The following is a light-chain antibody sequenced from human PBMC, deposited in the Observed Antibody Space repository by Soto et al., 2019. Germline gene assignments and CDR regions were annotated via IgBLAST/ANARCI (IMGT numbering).Light chain of an antibody. CDR1: QSISNW. Sequence: DIQMTQSPSTLSASVGDRVTITCRASQSISNWLAWYQQKPGKAPKLLIYDVSNLESGVPSRFSGSGSGTEFTLTISSLQPDDFATYYCQQYNSYSLYTFGQGTKLEIK. V-gene: IGKV1-5*01. CDR2: DVS. J-gene: IGKJ2*01. CDR3: QQYNSYSLYT.